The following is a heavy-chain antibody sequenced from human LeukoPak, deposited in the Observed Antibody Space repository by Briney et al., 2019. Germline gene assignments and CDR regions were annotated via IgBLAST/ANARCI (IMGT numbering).Heavy chain of an antibody. CDR1: GGSISSYY. J-gene: IGHJ5*02. V-gene: IGHV4-59*01. D-gene: IGHD2-21*02. Sequence: PSETLSLTCTVSGGSISSYYWSWIRQPPGKGLEWIGYIYYSGSTNYNTSLKSRVTTSVDTSRNQFYLKLSSVTAADTAVYYCARGVIAAGAYCGGDCYSGWFDPWGQGTLVTVSS. CDR3: ARGVIAAGAYCGGDCYSGWFDP. CDR2: IYYSGST.